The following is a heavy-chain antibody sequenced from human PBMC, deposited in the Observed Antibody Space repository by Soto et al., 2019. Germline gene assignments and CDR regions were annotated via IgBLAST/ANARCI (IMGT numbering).Heavy chain of an antibody. CDR3: AKGNYDFFENGYYYMDV. J-gene: IGHJ6*03. D-gene: IGHD3-3*01. V-gene: IGHV3-30*18. CDR2: ISYDGSDK. CDR1: GLTFISYG. Sequence: GGSLRLSCAASGLTFISYGMHWVRQAPGKGLEWVAAISYDGSDKYYADSVKGRFTISRDNSKNTLYLQMNSLRAEDTAVYYCAKGNYDFFENGYYYMDVWGKGTTVTVSS.